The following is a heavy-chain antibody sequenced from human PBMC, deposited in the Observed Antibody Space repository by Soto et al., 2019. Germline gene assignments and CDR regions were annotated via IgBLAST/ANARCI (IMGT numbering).Heavy chain of an antibody. CDR2: IYDTGTT. V-gene: IGHV4-59*01. D-gene: IGHD3-10*01. CDR3: SRGRGGHFDS. CDR1: GGSINYYY. Sequence: SETLSLTGNVSGGSINYYYWMWIRQPRGKGLEWIGYIYDTGTTNYNPSLKSRVTMSVDTSKSQFSLNLISVTAADTAVYYCSRGRGGHFDSWGQGTLVTVSS. J-gene: IGHJ4*02.